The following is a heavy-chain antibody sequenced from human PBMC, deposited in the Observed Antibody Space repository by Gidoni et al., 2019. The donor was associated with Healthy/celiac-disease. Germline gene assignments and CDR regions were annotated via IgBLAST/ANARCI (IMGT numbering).Heavy chain of an antibody. CDR1: GVTCSSYG. V-gene: IGHV3-33*01. CDR2: IWYDGSNK. Sequence: QVQLVESGGGVVQPGRSLRLSCAASGVTCSSYGMHWVRQAPGKGLEWVAVIWYDGSNKYYADSVKGRFTISRDNSKNTLYLQMNSLRAEDTAVYYCARAFTQPRPIPPFDYWGQGTLVTVSS. CDR3: ARAFTQPRPIPPFDY. J-gene: IGHJ4*02.